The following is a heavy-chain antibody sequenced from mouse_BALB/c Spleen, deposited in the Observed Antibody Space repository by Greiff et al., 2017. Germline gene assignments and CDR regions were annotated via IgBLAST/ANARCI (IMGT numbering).Heavy chain of an antibody. CDR3: ARGNYCGTRFAY. CDR1: GFTFSSYA. V-gene: IGHV5-6-5*01. CDR2: ISSGGST. Sequence: EVKLVESGGGLVKPGGSLKLSCAASGFTFSSYAMSWVRQTPEKRLEWVASISSGGSTYYPDSVKGRFTISRDNARNILYLQMSSLRSEDTAMYYCARGNYCGTRFAYWGQGTLVTVSA. J-gene: IGHJ3*01. D-gene: IGHD1-2*01.